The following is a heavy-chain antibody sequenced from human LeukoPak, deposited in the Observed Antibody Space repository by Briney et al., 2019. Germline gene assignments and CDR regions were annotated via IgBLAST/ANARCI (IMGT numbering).Heavy chain of an antibody. CDR2: IYYSGST. Sequence: SQTLSLTCTVSGGSISSGGYYWSWLRQHPGTGLEWIGYIYYSGSTYYNPSLKSRVTISVDTSKNQFSLKLSSVTAADTVVYYCASFDYRAFDIWGQGTMVTVSS. J-gene: IGHJ3*02. CDR3: ASFDYRAFDI. V-gene: IGHV4-31*03. CDR1: GGSISSGGYY. D-gene: IGHD3-9*01.